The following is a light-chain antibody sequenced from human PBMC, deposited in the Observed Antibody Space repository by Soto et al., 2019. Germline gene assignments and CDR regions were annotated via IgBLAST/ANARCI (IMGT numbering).Light chain of an antibody. CDR1: SSDVGGYNY. V-gene: IGLV2-14*03. CDR3: SSYTSSSTRVV. J-gene: IGLJ2*01. Sequence: QSALTQPASVSGSPGQSITISCTGTSSDVGGYNYVSWYQQQPGKAPKVMIYDVSKRPSGVSNRFSGSKSGNTASLTLSGLQVEDEADYYCSSYTSSSTRVVFGGGTKLTVL. CDR2: DVS.